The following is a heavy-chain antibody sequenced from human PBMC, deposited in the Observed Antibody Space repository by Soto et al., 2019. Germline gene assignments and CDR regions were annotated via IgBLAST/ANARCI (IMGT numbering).Heavy chain of an antibody. Sequence: GGSLRLSCAASGFTFSNYAMIWVRQAPGSGLEWVSGISGSGSGTYYADSVKGRFTISRDNSKNTLYLQMNSLRAEDTAVYYCAKGSGINVFDIWGQGTM. CDR1: GFTFSNYA. CDR3: AKGSGINVFDI. V-gene: IGHV3-23*01. J-gene: IGHJ3*02. CDR2: ISGSGSGT. D-gene: IGHD3-10*01.